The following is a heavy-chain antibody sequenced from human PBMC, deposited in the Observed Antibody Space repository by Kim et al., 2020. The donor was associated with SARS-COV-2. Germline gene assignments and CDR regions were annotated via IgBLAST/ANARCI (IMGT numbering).Heavy chain of an antibody. CDR2: IWYDGSNK. V-gene: IGHV3-33*01. Sequence: GGSLRLSCAASGFTFSSYGMHWVRQAPGKGLEWVAVIWYDGSNKYYADSVKGRFTISRDNSKNTLYLQMNSLRAEDTAVYYCARERFKVTMVRGVITFYSGMDVWGQGTTVTVSS. J-gene: IGHJ6*02. D-gene: IGHD3-10*01. CDR1: GFTFSSYG. CDR3: ARERFKVTMVRGVITFYSGMDV.